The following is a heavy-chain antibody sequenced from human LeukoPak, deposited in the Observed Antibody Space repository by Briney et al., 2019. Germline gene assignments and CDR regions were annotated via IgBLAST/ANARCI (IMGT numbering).Heavy chain of an antibody. CDR2: ISDSGGST. J-gene: IGHJ6*02. V-gene: IGHV3-64D*09. D-gene: IGHD2-15*01. Sequence: GGSLRLSCAASGFTFSSYALHWVRQAPGKGLEYVSAISDSGGSTYYADSVTGRFTISRDNSKTTLYLQMSSLRAEDTAVYFCVRGYSFGPYGMDVWGQGTTVTVSS. CDR1: GFTFSSYA. CDR3: VRGYSFGPYGMDV.